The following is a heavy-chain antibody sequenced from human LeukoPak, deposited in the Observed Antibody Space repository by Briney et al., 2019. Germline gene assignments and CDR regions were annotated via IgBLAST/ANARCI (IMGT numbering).Heavy chain of an antibody. CDR2: ISRNSDSI. CDR3: AGRKGSAWRQDFFDY. J-gene: IGHJ4*02. Sequence: GGSLRLSCAASAVTFSSYSMNWVRQAPGRGLEWVSSISRNSDSIHYADSVKGRFTISRDNAKNSLYLQMNSLRAEDTALYYCAGRKGSAWRQDFFDYWDQGTLVTVSS. D-gene: IGHD6-19*01. V-gene: IGHV3-21*01. CDR1: AVTFSSYS.